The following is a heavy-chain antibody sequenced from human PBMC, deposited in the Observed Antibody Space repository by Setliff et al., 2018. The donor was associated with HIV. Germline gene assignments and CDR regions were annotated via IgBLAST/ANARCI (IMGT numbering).Heavy chain of an antibody. CDR2: INYSGGT. CDR3: ARGRGWYGY. V-gene: IGHV4-34*01. Sequence: PSETLSLTCAVYGGSFSGYYWSWIRQPPGKGLEWIGEINYSGGTNYIPSLKSRVTISVDTSKNQFSLKLSSVSAADTAVYYCARGRGWYGYWGQGTVVTVSS. CDR1: GGSFSGYY. J-gene: IGHJ4*02. D-gene: IGHD6-19*01.